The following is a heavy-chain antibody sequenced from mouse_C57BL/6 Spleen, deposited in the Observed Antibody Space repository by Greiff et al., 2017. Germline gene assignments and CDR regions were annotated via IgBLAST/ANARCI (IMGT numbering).Heavy chain of an antibody. Sequence: EVQLQQSGPELVKPGASVKISCKASGYTFTDYYMNWVKQSHGKSLEWIGDINPNNGGTSYNQKFKGKATLTVDKSSSPPYMELRSLTSEDAAVYYCVRDGDRYDAGYWGQGTLGTVSA. CDR1: GYTFTDYY. V-gene: IGHV1-26*01. CDR2: INPNNGGT. J-gene: IGHJ3*01. D-gene: IGHD2-14*01. CDR3: VRDGDRYDAGY.